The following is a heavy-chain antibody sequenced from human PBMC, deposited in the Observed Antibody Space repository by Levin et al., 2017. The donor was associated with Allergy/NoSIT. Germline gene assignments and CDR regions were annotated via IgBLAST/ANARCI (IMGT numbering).Heavy chain of an antibody. CDR3: ARLLGQWQQTIYYDYYMDG. Sequence: SETLSLTCTVSGGSISSYYWSWIRQPPGKGLEWIGYIYYSGSTNYNPSLKSRVTISVDTSKNQFSLKLSSVTAADTAVYYCARLLGQWQQTIYYDYYMDGWGKGTTVTVSS. V-gene: IGHV4-59*08. D-gene: IGHD5-24*01. CDR1: GGSISSYY. J-gene: IGHJ6*03. CDR2: IYYSGST.